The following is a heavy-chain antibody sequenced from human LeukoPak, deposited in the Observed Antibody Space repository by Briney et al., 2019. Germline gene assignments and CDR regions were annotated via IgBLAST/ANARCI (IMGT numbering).Heavy chain of an antibody. V-gene: IGHV4-59*01. D-gene: IGHD5-12*01. CDR3: ARVYGSGYDFRGAFDI. J-gene: IGHJ3*02. Sequence: SETLSLTCTVSGGSISSYYWSWIRQPPGKGLEWIGYIYYSGSTNYNPSLKSRVTISVDTSKNQFSLKVSSVTAADTAVYYCARVYGSGYDFRGAFDIWGQGTMVTVSS. CDR1: GGSISSYY. CDR2: IYYSGST.